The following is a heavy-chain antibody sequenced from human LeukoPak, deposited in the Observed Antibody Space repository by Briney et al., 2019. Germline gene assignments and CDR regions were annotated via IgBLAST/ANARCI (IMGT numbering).Heavy chain of an antibody. CDR3: AKDSYPYYDSSGYYHY. CDR2: ISGSGGST. Sequence: GGSLRLSCVASGFTFSSYGMSWVRQAPGKGLEWVSAISGSGGSTYYADSVKGRFTISRDNSKNTLYLQMNSLRAEDTAVYYCAKDSYPYYDSSGYYHYWGQGTLVTVSS. D-gene: IGHD3-22*01. V-gene: IGHV3-23*01. CDR1: GFTFSSYG. J-gene: IGHJ4*02.